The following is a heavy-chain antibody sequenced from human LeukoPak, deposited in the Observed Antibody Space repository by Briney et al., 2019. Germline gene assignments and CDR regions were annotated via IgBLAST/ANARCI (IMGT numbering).Heavy chain of an antibody. D-gene: IGHD2-2*01. CDR1: GGSISSYY. CDR2: IYTSGST. Sequence: SETLSLTCTASGGSISSYYWSWIRQPAGKGLEWIGRIYTSGSTNYNSSLKSRVTISVDKSKNQFSLKLSSVTAADTAVYYCARGQYCSTTTCYSARRYFDFWGQGTLVTVSS. CDR3: ARGQYCSTTTCYSARRYFDF. V-gene: IGHV4-4*07. J-gene: IGHJ4*02.